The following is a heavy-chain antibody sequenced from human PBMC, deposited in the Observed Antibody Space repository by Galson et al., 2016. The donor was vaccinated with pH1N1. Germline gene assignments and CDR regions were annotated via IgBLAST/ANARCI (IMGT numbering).Heavy chain of an antibody. CDR1: GFIFSSYA. J-gene: IGHJ6*02. CDR2: LSAASTAV. CDR3: AKGGRVGVQGYYYGLDV. Sequence: SLRLSCAASGFIFSSYAMTWVRQAPGKGLEWASALSAASTAVYYGNSVKGRFTISRDNSKNTLYLQMNSLRAEDTAVYYCAKGGRVGVQGYYYGLDVWGQGTAVTVSS. V-gene: IGHV3-23*01. D-gene: IGHD2-2*01.